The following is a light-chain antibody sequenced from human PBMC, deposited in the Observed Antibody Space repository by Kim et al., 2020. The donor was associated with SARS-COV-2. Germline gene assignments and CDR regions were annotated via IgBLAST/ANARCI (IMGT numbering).Light chain of an antibody. J-gene: IGKJ5*01. CDR2: GAS. Sequence: PGERATLSCRASQTVTSNYLVWYQQKPGQAPNLLIYGASIRATGIPDRFSGSGSGTDFTLTITRLEPEDFAVYYCQQFSTSSSTFGQGTRLEIK. CDR1: QTVTSNY. V-gene: IGKV3-20*01. CDR3: QQFSTSSST.